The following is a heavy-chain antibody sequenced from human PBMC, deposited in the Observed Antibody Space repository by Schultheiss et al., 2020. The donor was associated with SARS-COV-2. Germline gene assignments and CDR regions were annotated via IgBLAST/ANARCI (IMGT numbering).Heavy chain of an antibody. CDR1: GGSISSSSYY. V-gene: IGHV4-39*07. J-gene: IGHJ4*02. CDR2: IYTSGST. CDR3: ARETGGYCSGGSCYLDY. Sequence: SETLSLTCTVSGGSISSSSYYWGWIRQPPGKGLEWIGRIYTSGSTNYNPSLKSRVTMSVDTSKNQFSLKLSSVTAADTAVYYCARETGGYCSGGSCYLDYWGQGTLVTVSS. D-gene: IGHD2-15*01.